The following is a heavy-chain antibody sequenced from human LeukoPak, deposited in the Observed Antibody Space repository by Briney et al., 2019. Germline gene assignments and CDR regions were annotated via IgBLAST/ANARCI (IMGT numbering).Heavy chain of an antibody. Sequence: PGGSLRLSCAASGFTFSSYEMNWVRQAPGKGLEWVSYISGSGSIIYYADSVKGRFTISRDNAKNSLYLQMNSLRAEDTAVYYCAKNVDYSSRGADYWGQGTLVTVSS. CDR2: ISGSGSII. D-gene: IGHD6-19*01. CDR1: GFTFSSYE. V-gene: IGHV3-48*03. J-gene: IGHJ4*02. CDR3: AKNVDYSSRGADY.